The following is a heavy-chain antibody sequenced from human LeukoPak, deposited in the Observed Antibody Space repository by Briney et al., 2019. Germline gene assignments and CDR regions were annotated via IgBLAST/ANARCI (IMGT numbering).Heavy chain of an antibody. CDR2: ISTYNGNT. J-gene: IGHJ6*02. Sequence: ASVKVSCKASGYTFTNYGISWVRQAPGQGLEWMGWISTYNGNTNYAQKLQGRVTMTTDTSTSTAYMELWSLRSDDTAVYYCARVLVTYSSSWYVLYYYGMDVWGQGTTVTVSS. CDR1: GYTFTNYG. V-gene: IGHV1-18*01. CDR3: ARVLVTYSSSWYVLYYYGMDV. D-gene: IGHD6-13*01.